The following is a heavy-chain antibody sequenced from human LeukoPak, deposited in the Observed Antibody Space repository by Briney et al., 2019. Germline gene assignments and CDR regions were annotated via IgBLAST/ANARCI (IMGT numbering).Heavy chain of an antibody. CDR1: GYTFTGYY. J-gene: IGHJ4*02. Sequence: ASVKVSCKASGYTFTGYYMHWVRQAPGQGLEWMGWINPNSGGTNYAQKFQGRVTMTRDTSISAAYMELSRLRSDDTAVYYCARVAGIRHGAPSYWGQGTLVTVSS. CDR3: ARVAGIRHGAPSY. CDR2: INPNSGGT. V-gene: IGHV1-2*02. D-gene: IGHD1-26*01.